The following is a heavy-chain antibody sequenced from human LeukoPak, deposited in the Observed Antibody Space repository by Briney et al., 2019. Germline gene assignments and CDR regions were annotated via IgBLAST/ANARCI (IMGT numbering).Heavy chain of an antibody. V-gene: IGHV1-2*02. Sequence: GASVKVSCKASGYTFTSYGISWVRQAPGQGLEWMGWINPNSGGTNYAQKFQGRVTMTRDTSISTAYMELSRLRSDDTAVYYCARVMARLYCSSTSCPGGYWGQGTLVTVSS. J-gene: IGHJ4*02. CDR3: ARVMARLYCSSTSCPGGY. D-gene: IGHD2-2*01. CDR1: GYTFTSYG. CDR2: INPNSGGT.